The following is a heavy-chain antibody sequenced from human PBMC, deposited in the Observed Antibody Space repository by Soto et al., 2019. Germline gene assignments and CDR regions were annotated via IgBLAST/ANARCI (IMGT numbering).Heavy chain of an antibody. CDR1: GGSFSGYD. CDR3: ERVTGRYYYGMDV. CDR2: INHSGSN. Sequence: QVQLQQWGAGLLKPSETLSLTCAVYGGSFSGYDWSWIRQPPGKGLEWIGEINHSGSNNYTPSRKSRVSRSVDTSKDQFSLKLSSMTAADAAVYYCERVTGRYYYGMDVWRQGTTDTVSS. J-gene: IGHJ6*02. V-gene: IGHV4-34*01.